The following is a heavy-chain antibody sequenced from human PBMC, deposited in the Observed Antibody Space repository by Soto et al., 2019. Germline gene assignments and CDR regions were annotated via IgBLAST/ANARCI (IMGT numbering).Heavy chain of an antibody. CDR3: AKECIAVAGTYFDY. CDR1: GFTFSSYG. V-gene: IGHV3-30*18. D-gene: IGHD6-19*01. J-gene: IGHJ4*02. Sequence: QVQLVESGGGVVQPGRSLRLSCAASGFTFSSYGMHWVRQAPGKGLEWVAVISYDGSNKYYADSVKGRFTISRDNSKNTLDLQMNSLRAEDTAVYYCAKECIAVAGTYFDYWGQGTLVTVSS. CDR2: ISYDGSNK.